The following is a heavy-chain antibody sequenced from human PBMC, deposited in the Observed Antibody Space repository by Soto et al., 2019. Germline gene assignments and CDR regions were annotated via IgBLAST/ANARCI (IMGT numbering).Heavy chain of an antibody. Sequence: GGSLRLSCAASGFTFSSYWMHWVRQAPGKGLVWVSRINSDGSSTSYADSVKGRFTISRDNAKNTLYLQMNSLRAEDTAVYYCARLVAARPFYYYGMDVWGQGTTVTVSS. CDR2: INSDGSST. D-gene: IGHD6-6*01. CDR3: ARLVAARPFYYYGMDV. V-gene: IGHV3-74*01. CDR1: GFTFSSYW. J-gene: IGHJ6*02.